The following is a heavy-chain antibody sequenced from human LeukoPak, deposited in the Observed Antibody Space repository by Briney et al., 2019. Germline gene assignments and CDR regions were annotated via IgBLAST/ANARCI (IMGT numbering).Heavy chain of an antibody. CDR1: GFTFNSNG. J-gene: IGHJ6*04. D-gene: IGHD1-14*01. Sequence: GGSLRLSCAASGFTFNSNGMHWVRQAPGKGLEWMAFIRYDGSKEHYADSVKGRFTISRDNSKNTLYLQVNSLRAEDTAVYHCAKDKEPSSYHMDAWGKGTTVTVSS. CDR2: IRYDGSKE. CDR3: AKDKEPSSYHMDA. V-gene: IGHV3-30*02.